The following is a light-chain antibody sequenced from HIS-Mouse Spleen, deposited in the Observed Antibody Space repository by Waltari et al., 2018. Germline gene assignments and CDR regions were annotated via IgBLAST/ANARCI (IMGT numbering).Light chain of an antibody. Sequence: SYVLSQPPSVSVAQGKTARITCGGNNIGSKSVHWYQQKPGQAPVLVVYEDSDRPSEIPERFSGSNSGNTATLTISRVEAGDEADYYCQVWDSSSDHVVFGGGTKLTVL. J-gene: IGLJ2*01. V-gene: IGLV3-21*03. CDR2: EDS. CDR1: NIGSKS. CDR3: QVWDSSSDHVV.